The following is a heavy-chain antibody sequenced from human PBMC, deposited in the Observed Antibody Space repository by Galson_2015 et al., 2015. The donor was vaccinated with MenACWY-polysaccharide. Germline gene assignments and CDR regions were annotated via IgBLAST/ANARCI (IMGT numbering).Heavy chain of an antibody. D-gene: IGHD2-15*01. CDR2: ISGSGGST. J-gene: IGHJ5*02. V-gene: IGHV3-23*01. Sequence: SLRLSCAASGFTFSSYAMSWVRQAPGKGLEWVSAISGSGGSTYYADSVKGRLTISRDNSKNTLYLQMNSLRAEDTAVYYCAKDARENIVVVVAAPNWFDPWGQGTLVTVSS. CDR3: AKDARENIVVVVAAPNWFDP. CDR1: GFTFSSYA.